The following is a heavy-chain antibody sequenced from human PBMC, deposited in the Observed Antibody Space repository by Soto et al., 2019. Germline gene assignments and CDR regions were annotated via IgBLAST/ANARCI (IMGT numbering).Heavy chain of an antibody. CDR2: INHSGST. D-gene: IGHD3-3*01. Sequence: SETLSLTCAVYGGSFSGYYWSWIRQPPGKGLEWIGEINHSGSTNYNPSLKSRVTISVDTSKNQFSLKLSSVTAADTAVYYCVGASDFWSGYYTNYYGMDVWGQGTTVTV. J-gene: IGHJ6*02. V-gene: IGHV4-34*01. CDR1: GGSFSGYY. CDR3: VGASDFWSGYYTNYYGMDV.